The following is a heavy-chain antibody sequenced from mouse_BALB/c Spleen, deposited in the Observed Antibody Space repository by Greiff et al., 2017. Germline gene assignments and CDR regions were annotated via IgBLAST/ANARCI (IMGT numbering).Heavy chain of an antibody. D-gene: IGHD2-14*01. J-gene: IGHJ4*01. Sequence: DVQLVESGGGLVKPGGSLKLSCAASGFAFSSYDMSWVRQTPEKRLEWVAYISSGGGSTYYPDTVKGRFTISRDNAKNTLYLQMSSLKSEDTAMYYCERSYRYDAVYAMDYWGQGTSVTVSS. CDR2: ISSGGGST. CDR3: ERSYRYDAVYAMDY. V-gene: IGHV5-12-1*01. CDR1: GFAFSSYD.